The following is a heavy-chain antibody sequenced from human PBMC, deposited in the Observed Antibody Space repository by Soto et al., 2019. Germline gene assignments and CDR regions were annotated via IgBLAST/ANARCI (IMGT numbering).Heavy chain of an antibody. D-gene: IGHD3-9*01. CDR2: ISGSGGST. CDR3: AKDQFHSDYDILTGPGDGGDFDD. J-gene: IGHJ4*02. V-gene: IGHV3-23*01. CDR1: GFTFSSYA. Sequence: GGSLRLSCAASGFTFSSYAMSWVRQAPGKGLEWVSAISGSGGSTYYADSVKGRFTISRDNSKNTLYLQMNSLRAEDTAVYYCAKDQFHSDYDILTGPGDGGDFDDWGQGTLVTVSS.